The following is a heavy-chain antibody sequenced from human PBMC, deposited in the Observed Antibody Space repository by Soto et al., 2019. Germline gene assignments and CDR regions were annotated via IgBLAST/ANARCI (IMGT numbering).Heavy chain of an antibody. CDR1: VFTFSSYE. Sequence: GWSLRLSCSASVFTFSSYEMNWCRQAPGKGLEWVSYISSSGSTIYYADSVKGRFTISRDNAKNSLYLQMNSLRAEDTAVYYCARRATPSGVDAFDIWGQGTMVTVSS. J-gene: IGHJ3*02. V-gene: IGHV3-48*03. CDR3: ARRATPSGVDAFDI. D-gene: IGHD5-12*01. CDR2: ISSSGSTI.